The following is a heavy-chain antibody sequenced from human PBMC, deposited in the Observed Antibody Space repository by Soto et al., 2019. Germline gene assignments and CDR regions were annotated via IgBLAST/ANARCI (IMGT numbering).Heavy chain of an antibody. V-gene: IGHV3-48*02. J-gene: IGHJ4*02. Sequence: GGSLRLSCTASGFSFTYYSMSWVRQAPGKGLEWVSYVSTSGFTLYYADSVKGRFTVSRNNAHNSLSLQMENLRDEDTAVYYCARSSIRIAVTYFDSWGQGTQVTVSS. D-gene: IGHD3-22*01. CDR1: GFSFTYYS. CDR3: ARSSIRIAVTYFDS. CDR2: VSTSGFTL.